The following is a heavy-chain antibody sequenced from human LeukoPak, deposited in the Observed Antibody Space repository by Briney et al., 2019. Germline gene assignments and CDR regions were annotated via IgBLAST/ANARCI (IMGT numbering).Heavy chain of an antibody. CDR3: ARGDLGCSSTSCYNVGFDY. CDR2: MNPNSGNT. V-gene: IGHV1-8*02. D-gene: IGHD2-2*02. Sequence: ASVTVSCKASGYTFTSYDINWVRQAAGQGLEWMGWMNPNSGNTDYAQKFQGRVTITSNTSISTVYMELSSLRSEDTAVYYGARGDLGCSSTSCYNVGFDYWGQGTLVTVSS. CDR1: GYTFTSYD. J-gene: IGHJ4*02.